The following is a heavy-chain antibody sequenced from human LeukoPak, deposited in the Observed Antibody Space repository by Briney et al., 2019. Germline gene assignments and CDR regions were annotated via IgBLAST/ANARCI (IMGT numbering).Heavy chain of an antibody. CDR2: ISGSDGTT. J-gene: IGHJ4*02. CDR3: AKVRLSYDFWSGYEAPFDD. D-gene: IGHD3-3*01. CDR1: GFTFVNYV. V-gene: IGHV3-23*01. Sequence: AGGSLRLSCAASGFTFVNYVMTWVRQAPGKGLEWVSSISGSDGTTFYADSVKGRFTISRDNSKNTLYLQMNSLRSEDTAVYYCAKVRLSYDFWSGYEAPFDDWGQGTLVTVSS.